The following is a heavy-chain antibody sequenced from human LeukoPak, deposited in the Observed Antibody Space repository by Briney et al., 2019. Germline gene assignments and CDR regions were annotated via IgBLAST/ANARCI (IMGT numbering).Heavy chain of an antibody. J-gene: IGHJ3*02. CDR1: GGSFSGYY. D-gene: IGHD3-22*01. Sequence: SETLSLTCAVYGGSFSGYYWSWIRQPPGKGLEWIGEINNSGGTNYNPSLKSRVTISVDTSKNQFPLKLSSVTAADTAVYYCASAMIGVPDDAFDIGGQGTMVTVSA. CDR3: ASAMIGVPDDAFDI. V-gene: IGHV4-34*01. CDR2: INNSGGT.